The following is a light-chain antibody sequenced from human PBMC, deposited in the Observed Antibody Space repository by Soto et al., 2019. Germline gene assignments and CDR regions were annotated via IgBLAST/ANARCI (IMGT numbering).Light chain of an antibody. CDR2: AAS. CDR3: QNYNTAPFT. CDR1: QGIAHY. Sequence: DIQMTQSPSSLSASVGDRVTITCRASQGIAHYVAWYQQKPGKAPKLLIYAASILRSGVPSRFSGSRSETNFSLTIDGLQPEDVASYYCQNYNTAPFTFGPGTKVDFK. J-gene: IGKJ3*01. V-gene: IGKV1-27*01.